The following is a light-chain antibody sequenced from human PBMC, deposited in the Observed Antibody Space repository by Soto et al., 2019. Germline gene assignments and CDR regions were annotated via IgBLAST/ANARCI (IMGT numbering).Light chain of an antibody. CDR2: AVF. J-gene: IGKJ4*01. Sequence: DIQLTQSPSSLSASIGDRVTITCRTSQSVSRYLNWYQHKPGNAPKLLLYAVFSLQSGVPSRFRGTGSGTDFTLTISSLQPEDFATYYCQQSYRAPLTFGGGTRVEIK. CDR1: QSVSRY. V-gene: IGKV1-39*01. CDR3: QQSYRAPLT.